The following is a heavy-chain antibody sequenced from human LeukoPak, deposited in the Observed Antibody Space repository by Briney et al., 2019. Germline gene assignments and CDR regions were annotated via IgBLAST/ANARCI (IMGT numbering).Heavy chain of an antibody. V-gene: IGHV3-30*18. Sequence: GRSLRLSCAASRFTFSSYGMHWVRQAPGKGLEWVAVISYDGRNKYYADSVKGRFTISRDNSKNTLYLQMNSLRAEDTAVYYCAKVGLTVTTILDYFDYWGQGTLVTVSS. D-gene: IGHD4-11*01. CDR3: AKVGLTVTTILDYFDY. J-gene: IGHJ4*02. CDR2: ISYDGRNK. CDR1: RFTFSSYG.